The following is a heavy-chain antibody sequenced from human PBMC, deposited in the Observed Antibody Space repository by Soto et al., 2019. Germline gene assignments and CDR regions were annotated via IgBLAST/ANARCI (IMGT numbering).Heavy chain of an antibody. CDR3: ARGEYYGSGSKGRAFDI. J-gene: IGHJ3*02. Sequence: ASVKVSCKASGYTFTGYYMHWVRQAPGQGLEWMGWINPNSGGTNYAQKFQGWVTMTRDTSISTAYMELSRLRSDDTAVYYCARGEYYGSGSKGRAFDIWGQGTMVTVSS. D-gene: IGHD3-10*01. CDR2: INPNSGGT. CDR1: GYTFTGYY. V-gene: IGHV1-2*04.